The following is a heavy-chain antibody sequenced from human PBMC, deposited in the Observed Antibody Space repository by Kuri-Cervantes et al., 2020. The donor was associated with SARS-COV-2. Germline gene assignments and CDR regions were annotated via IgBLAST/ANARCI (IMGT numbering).Heavy chain of an antibody. CDR2: INPSGGST. D-gene: IGHD6-13*01. CDR1: GYTFTSYY. V-gene: IGHV1-46*01. Sequence: ASVKVSSKASGYTFTSYYMHWVRQAPGQGLEWMGIINPSGGSTSYAQKFQGRVTMTRDTSTSTVYMELSSLRSEDTAVYYCARGGHSSTATPEFDYWGQGTLVTVSS. CDR3: ARGGHSSTATPEFDY. J-gene: IGHJ4*02.